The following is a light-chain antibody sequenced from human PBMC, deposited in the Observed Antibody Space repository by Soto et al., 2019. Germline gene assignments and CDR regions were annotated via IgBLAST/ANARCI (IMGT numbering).Light chain of an antibody. V-gene: IGKV1-9*01. Sequence: DIQLTQSPSFLSASVGDRVTITCRASQGIASYLAWYQQKPGKAPKLLLYAASTLQSGVPSRFSGSGSGAEFTLTISSLQPEDFAAYYCQQLSSYPSTFGQGTKVDIK. J-gene: IGKJ1*01. CDR3: QQLSSYPST. CDR1: QGIASY. CDR2: AAS.